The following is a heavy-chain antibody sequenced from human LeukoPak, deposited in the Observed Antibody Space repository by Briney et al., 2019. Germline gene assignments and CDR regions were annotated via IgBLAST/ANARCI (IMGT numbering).Heavy chain of an antibody. D-gene: IGHD6-19*01. J-gene: IGHJ5*02. V-gene: IGHV4-30-2*01. CDR1: GASISSGGYS. Sequence: SETLSLTCAVSGASISSGGYSWSWIRQPPGKGLEWIGYIYHSGSTYYNPSLKSRVTTSVDRSKNQFSLKLSSVTAADTAVYYCARTLAAGWFDPWGQGTLVTVSS. CDR3: ARTLAAGWFDP. CDR2: IYHSGST.